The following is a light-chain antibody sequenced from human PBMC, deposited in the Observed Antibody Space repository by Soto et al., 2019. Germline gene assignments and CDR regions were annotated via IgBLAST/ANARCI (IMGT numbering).Light chain of an antibody. CDR2: GAS. CDR3: QQYGSSPLT. V-gene: IGKV3-20*01. Sequence: EIVLTQSPGTLSLSPGERATLSCRASQSVSSNYLAWYQQKFGQAPRLLIYGASSRATGIPDRFSGSGSGTDFTLTISRLEPEDFAVYYCQQYGSSPLTFGGGTKVESK. J-gene: IGKJ4*01. CDR1: QSVSSNY.